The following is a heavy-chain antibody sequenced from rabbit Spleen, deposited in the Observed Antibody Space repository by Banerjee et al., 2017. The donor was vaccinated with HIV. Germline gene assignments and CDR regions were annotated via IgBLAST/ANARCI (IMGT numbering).Heavy chain of an antibody. D-gene: IGHD7-1*01. Sequence: QSLEESGGDLVKPGASLTLTCTASGFSFSADYYVCWVRQDPGKGLEWIVCIHGGSINNIYYASWAKGRFTISKTSSTTVTLQMTSLTAADTATYFCARFYAGYGDFGYAAMWGHGTLVPVS. CDR2: IHGGSINNI. V-gene: IGHV1S40*01. J-gene: IGHJ3*01. CDR3: ARFYAGYGDFGYAAM. CDR1: GFSFSADYY.